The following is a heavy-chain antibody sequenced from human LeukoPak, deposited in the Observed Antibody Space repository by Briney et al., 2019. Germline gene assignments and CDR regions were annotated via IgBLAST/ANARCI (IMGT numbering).Heavy chain of an antibody. CDR1: GGSFSGYY. Sequence: SETLSLTCGVYGGSFSGYYWSWIRQPPGKGLEWIGYIYYSGSTNYNPSLKSRVTISVNTSKNQFSLKLSSVTAADTAVYYCASGSTSRDGYKVYVYWGQGTLVTVSS. J-gene: IGHJ4*02. CDR3: ASGSTSRDGYKVYVY. CDR2: IYYSGST. V-gene: IGHV4-59*01. D-gene: IGHD5-24*01.